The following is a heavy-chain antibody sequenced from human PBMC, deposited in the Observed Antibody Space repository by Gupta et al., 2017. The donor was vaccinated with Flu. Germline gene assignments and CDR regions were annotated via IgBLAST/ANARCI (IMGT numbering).Heavy chain of an antibody. D-gene: IGHD5-12*01. Sequence: FTLSNAWMTWVRQAPGKGLECVGRIKTKTDGGTSEYASPVKGRFTISRDDSKNTVFLQMNSLETEDTAVYYCSTGGGYGMKYYFDFWGRGTLVTVSS. CDR2: IKTKTDGGTS. CDR3: STGGGYGMKYYFDF. V-gene: IGHV3-15*01. CDR1: FTLSNAW. J-gene: IGHJ4*02.